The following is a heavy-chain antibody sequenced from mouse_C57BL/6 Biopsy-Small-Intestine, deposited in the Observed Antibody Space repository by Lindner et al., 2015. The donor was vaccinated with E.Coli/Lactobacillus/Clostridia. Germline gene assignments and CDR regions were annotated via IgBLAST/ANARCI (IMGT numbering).Heavy chain of an antibody. J-gene: IGHJ4*01. Sequence: VQLQESGGGLVQPKGSLKLSCAASGFSFNTYAMNWVRQAPGKGLEWVARIRSKSNNYATYYADSVKDRFTISRDDSESMLYLQMNNLKTEDTAMYYCVRQPFTTVVDYAMDYWGQGTSVTVSS. D-gene: IGHD1-1*01. CDR3: VRQPFTTVVDYAMDY. CDR2: IRSKSNNYAT. V-gene: IGHV10-1*01. CDR1: GFSFNTYA.